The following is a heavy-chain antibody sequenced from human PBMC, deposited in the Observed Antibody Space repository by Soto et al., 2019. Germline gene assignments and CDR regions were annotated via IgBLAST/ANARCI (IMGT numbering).Heavy chain of an antibody. CDR1: GFIFSNYG. CDR2: ISGSGVTT. J-gene: IGHJ1*01. V-gene: IGHV3-23*01. CDR3: VCRTSSSRYCNSDTCYDDFQH. D-gene: IGHD2-2*01. Sequence: EVQLLESGGGLVQPGGSLRLSCAASGFIFSNYGMSWVRQAPGKGLEWVSSISGSGVTTYYADSVKGRFTASRDNSKNTLFLQMNSLRAEDTAVYYCVCRTSSSRYCNSDTCYDDFQHWGQGSLVTVSS.